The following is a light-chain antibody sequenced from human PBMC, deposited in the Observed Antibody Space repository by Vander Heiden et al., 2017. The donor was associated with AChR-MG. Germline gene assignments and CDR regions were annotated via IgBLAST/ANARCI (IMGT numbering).Light chain of an antibody. Sequence: DIVMTQSPDSLAVSLGERATINCKSSQSVLHSPNNKNYLAWYQQKPGQPPKLLFYWASTRDSGVPDRFSGSGSGTDFTLTINSLQAEDVAVYYCQKEDSPLFTFGGGTKVEIK. CDR1: QSVLHSPNNKNY. J-gene: IGKJ4*01. V-gene: IGKV4-1*01. CDR3: QKEDSPLFT. CDR2: WAS.